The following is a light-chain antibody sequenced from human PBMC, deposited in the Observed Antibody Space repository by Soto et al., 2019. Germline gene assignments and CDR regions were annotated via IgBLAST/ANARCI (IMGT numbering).Light chain of an antibody. CDR1: SSDVGSYNL. V-gene: IGLV2-23*02. CDR3: CSYAGSSTYV. J-gene: IGLJ1*01. CDR2: EVT. Sequence: QSALTQPASVSGSPGQSITLSCTGTSSDVGSYNLVSWYQQHPDKAPKLMIHEVTKRPSGVSNRFSGSKSGNTASLTISGLQAEDEADYYCCSYAGSSTYVFGTGTKLTVL.